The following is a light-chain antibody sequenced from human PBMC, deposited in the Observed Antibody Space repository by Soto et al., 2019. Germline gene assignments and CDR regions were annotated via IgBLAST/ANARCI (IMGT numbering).Light chain of an antibody. CDR2: WAS. J-gene: IGKJ3*01. Sequence: DFVLTQSPDSLAVSLGERATINCKSGQSALYSRNNTNYLGWYQQKAGQPPRLLIYWASTRASGVPDRFSGSGSGTDFTLTISSLQAEDVAVYYCHQYYTTPFTFGPGTKVDIE. CDR3: HQYYTTPFT. CDR1: QSALYSRNNTNY. V-gene: IGKV4-1*01.